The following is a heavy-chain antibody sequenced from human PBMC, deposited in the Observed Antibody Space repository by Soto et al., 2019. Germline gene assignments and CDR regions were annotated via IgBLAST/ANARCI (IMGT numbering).Heavy chain of an antibody. CDR1: GFTVSTYG. Sequence: QVQLVESGGGVVQPGRSLRLSCAVSGFTVSTYGMHWVRQAPGKGLEWVAVISRAGGTNYYADSVKGRFTISRDNSRNTLFLEMNSLRGDDMAVYYCTGEVASGYWGQGTLVTVS. CDR3: TGEVASGY. D-gene: IGHD2-8*02. CDR2: ISRAGGTN. V-gene: IGHV3-30*03. J-gene: IGHJ4*02.